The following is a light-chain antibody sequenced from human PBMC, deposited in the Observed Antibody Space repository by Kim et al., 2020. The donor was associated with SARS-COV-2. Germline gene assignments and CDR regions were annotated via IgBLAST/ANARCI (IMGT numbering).Light chain of an antibody. Sequence: SASVGDRVTITCRASQSISNYLNWYQQKPGRAPNLLIYAASKLQSGVSSRFSGSGSGTDFTLTITSLQPEDFATYYCQQSHSTLYTFGQGTKLGI. J-gene: IGKJ2*01. CDR3: QQSHSTLYT. V-gene: IGKV1-39*01. CDR2: AAS. CDR1: QSISNY.